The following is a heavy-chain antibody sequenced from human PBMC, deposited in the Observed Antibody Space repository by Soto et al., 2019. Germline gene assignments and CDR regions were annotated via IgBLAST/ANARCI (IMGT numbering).Heavy chain of an antibody. V-gene: IGHV5-51*01. CDR2: IYPGDSDT. J-gene: IGHJ6*02. CDR3: ARERAEQPYGMDV. Sequence: GESLKTSCKGSGYSFTSYWIGWVRQMPGKGLEWMGIIYPGDSDTRYSPSFQGQVTISADKSISTAYLQWSSLKASDTAMYYCARERAEQPYGMDVWGQGTTVTVSS. D-gene: IGHD6-13*01. CDR1: GYSFTSYW.